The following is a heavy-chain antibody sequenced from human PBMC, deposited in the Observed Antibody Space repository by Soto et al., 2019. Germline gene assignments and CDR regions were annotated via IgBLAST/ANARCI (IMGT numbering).Heavy chain of an antibody. CDR3: AALTMRARGYYYGMDV. J-gene: IGHJ6*02. D-gene: IGHD3-22*01. CDR2: IDPSDSYT. V-gene: IGHV5-10-1*01. Sequence: GESLKISCKGSGYSFTSYWISWVRQMPGKGLEWMGRIDPSDSYTNYSPSFQGHVTISADKSISTAYLLWSSLKASDTAMYYCAALTMRARGYYYGMDVWGQGTTVTVSS. CDR1: GYSFTSYW.